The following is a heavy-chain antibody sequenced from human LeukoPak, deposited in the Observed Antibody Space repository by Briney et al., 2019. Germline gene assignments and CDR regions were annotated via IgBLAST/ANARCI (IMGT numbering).Heavy chain of an antibody. CDR1: GGSVSSGSYY. V-gene: IGHV4-61*01. J-gene: IGHJ4*02. Sequence: SETLSPTCTASGGSVSSGSYYWSWIRQPPGKGLEWIGYIYYSGSTNYNPSLKSRVTISVDKSKNQFSLKLSSVTAADTAVYYCASYIAGFDYWGQGTLVTVSS. CDR2: IYYSGST. CDR3: ASYIAGFDY. D-gene: IGHD5-12*01.